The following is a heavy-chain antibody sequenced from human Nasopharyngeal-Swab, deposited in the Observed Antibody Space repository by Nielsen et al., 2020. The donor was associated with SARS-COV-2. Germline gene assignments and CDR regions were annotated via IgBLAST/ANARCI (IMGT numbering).Heavy chain of an antibody. Sequence: GGSLRLSCAASGITFSNHAMTWVRQAPGKGLEWVSAISIYGDKTYYADSVRGRFTISRDNSKNTLYLEMNSLRAGDTAMYYCAQEEVPNDYWGQGTLVTVSS. CDR3: AQEEVPNDY. CDR2: ISIYGDKT. J-gene: IGHJ4*02. V-gene: IGHV3-23*01. CDR1: GITFSNHA.